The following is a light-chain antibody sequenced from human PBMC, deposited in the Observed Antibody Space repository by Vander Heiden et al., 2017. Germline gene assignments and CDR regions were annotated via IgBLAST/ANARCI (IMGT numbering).Light chain of an antibody. CDR1: QSISSY. J-gene: IGKJ4*02. CDR3: QQDDSTPQT. CDR2: AAS. Sequence: DIQMTQSPSSLSASVGDRVTITCRASQSISSYLNWYQQKPGKAPKLLIYAASSLHSGVPSRFSGSGSGTEFTLTISMLHPEDFATYYCQQDDSTPQTFGRGTKVEIK. V-gene: IGKV1-39*01.